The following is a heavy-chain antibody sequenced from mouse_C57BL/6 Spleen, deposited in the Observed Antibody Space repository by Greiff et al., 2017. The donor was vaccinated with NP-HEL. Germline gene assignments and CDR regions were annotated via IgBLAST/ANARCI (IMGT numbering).Heavy chain of an antibody. J-gene: IGHJ4*01. CDR3: AREGYYDYLYYAMDY. D-gene: IGHD2-4*01. CDR1: GFTFSSYA. CDR2: ISDGGSYT. Sequence: EVKVVESGGGLVKPGGSLKLSCAASGFTFSSYAMSWVRQTPEKRLEWVATISDGGSYTYYPDNVKGRFTISRDNAKNNLYLQMSHLKSEDTAMYYCAREGYYDYLYYAMDYWGQGTSVTVSS. V-gene: IGHV5-4*01.